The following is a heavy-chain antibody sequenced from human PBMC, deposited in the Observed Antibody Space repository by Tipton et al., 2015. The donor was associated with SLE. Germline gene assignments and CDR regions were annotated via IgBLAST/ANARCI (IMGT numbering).Heavy chain of an antibody. CDR2: MSGGTGRT. D-gene: IGHD6-13*01. CDR1: GFTFINYV. J-gene: IGHJ5*02. V-gene: IGHV3-23*01. CDR3: AREAGTSTWSPVDP. Sequence: SLRLSCATSGFTFINYVMSWVRQAPGKGLEWVASMSGGTGRTFYADSVKGRFTVARDNAKNSLYLQMNSLRAEDTAVYYCAREAGTSTWSPVDPWGQGTLVTVSS.